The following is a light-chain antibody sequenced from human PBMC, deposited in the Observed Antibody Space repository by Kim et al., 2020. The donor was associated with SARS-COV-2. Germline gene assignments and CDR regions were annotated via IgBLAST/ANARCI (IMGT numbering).Light chain of an antibody. CDR2: KVC. CDR1: QSPVSRDGNTT. CDR3: MQGTIWPVT. V-gene: IGKV2-30*01. Sequence: QTSITCRSTQSPVSRDGNTTLNWFHRRPGQSTRRLSYKVCNLDSGVPDRSSGSGSGTDFTLQISRVEAEDVGVYYCMQGTIWPVTFGPGTKVDIK. J-gene: IGKJ3*01.